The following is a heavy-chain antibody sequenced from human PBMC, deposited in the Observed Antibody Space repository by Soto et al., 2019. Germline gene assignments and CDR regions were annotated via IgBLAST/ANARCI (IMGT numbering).Heavy chain of an antibody. CDR2: ISGSGGST. V-gene: IGHV3-23*01. CDR3: AKGFFWSGYGDGWFDP. D-gene: IGHD3-3*01. J-gene: IGHJ5*02. CDR1: GFTFSSYA. Sequence: GGSLRLSCAASGFTFSSYAMSWVRQAPGKGLEWVSAISGSGGSTYYADSVKGRFTISRDNSKNTLYLQMNSLRAEDTAVYYCAKGFFWSGYGDGWFDPWGQGTLVTVSS.